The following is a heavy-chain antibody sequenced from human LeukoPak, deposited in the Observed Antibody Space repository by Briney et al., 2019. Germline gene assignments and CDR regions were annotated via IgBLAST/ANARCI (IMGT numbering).Heavy chain of an antibody. Sequence: VASVKVSCKASGYTFTGYYMHWVRQAPGQGLEWMGWINPNSGGTNYAQKFQGRVTMTRDTSISTAYMELSRLRSDDTAVYYCARGDYGDYGYFDYWGQGTLSPSPQ. V-gene: IGHV1-2*02. CDR3: ARGDYGDYGYFDY. J-gene: IGHJ4*02. D-gene: IGHD4-17*01. CDR1: GYTFTGYY. CDR2: INPNSGGT.